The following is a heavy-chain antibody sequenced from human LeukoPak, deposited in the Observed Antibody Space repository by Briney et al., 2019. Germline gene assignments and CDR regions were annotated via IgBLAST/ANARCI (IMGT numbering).Heavy chain of an antibody. D-gene: IGHD5-18*01. CDR3: AKDVYSYGRFFDY. CDR1: GFTFDDYA. Sequence: GRSLRLSCAASGFTFDDYAMHWVRQAPGKGLEWVSGISWNSGSIGYADSVKGRFTISRDNAKNSLYLQMNGLRAEDTALYYCAKDVYSYGRFFDYWGQGTLVTVSS. CDR2: ISWNSGSI. V-gene: IGHV3-9*01. J-gene: IGHJ4*02.